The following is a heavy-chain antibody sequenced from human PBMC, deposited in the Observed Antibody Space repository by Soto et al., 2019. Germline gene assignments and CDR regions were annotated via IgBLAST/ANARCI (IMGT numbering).Heavy chain of an antibody. CDR3: GRDHRGGTDAFDI. V-gene: IGHV1-18*01. CDR1: GYTFTSLG. Sequence: QVQLVQSGAEVKKPGASVKVSCKASGYTFTSLGISWVRQAPGQGLEWMGWISAYNGNTNYAENLPGRVTMTTDTSTSTAYMELRSLRSYDTAVYYCGRDHRGGTDAFDIWGQGTMVTVSS. J-gene: IGHJ3*02. CDR2: ISAYNGNT. D-gene: IGHD2-15*01.